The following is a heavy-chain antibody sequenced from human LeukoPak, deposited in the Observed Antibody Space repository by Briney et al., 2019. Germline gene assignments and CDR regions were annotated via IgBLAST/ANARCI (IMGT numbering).Heavy chain of an antibody. D-gene: IGHD6-13*01. V-gene: IGHV3-30*18. CDR2: ISYDGSNK. J-gene: IGHJ6*02. CDR1: GFTFSSYG. Sequence: GGSLRLPCAASGFTFSSYGMHWVRQAPGKGLEWVAVISYDGSNKYYADSVKGRFTISRDNSKNTLYLQMNSLRAEDTAVYYCAKGVLAAAGSGYGMDVWGQGTTVTVSS. CDR3: AKGVLAAAGSGYGMDV.